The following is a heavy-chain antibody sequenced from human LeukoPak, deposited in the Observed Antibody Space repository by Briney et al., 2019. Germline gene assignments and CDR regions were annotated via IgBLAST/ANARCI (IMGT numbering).Heavy chain of an antibody. V-gene: IGHV4-39*07. CDR3: ARVGSSSTRTFAWFDP. CDR1: GGSISSSSYY. D-gene: IGHD6-13*01. Sequence: SETLSLTCTVSGGSISSSSYYWGWIRQPPGKGLEWIGSIYHSGSTYYNPSLKSRVTISVDTSKNQFSLKLSSVTAADTAVYYCARVGSSSTRTFAWFDPWGQGTLVTVSS. CDR2: IYHSGST. J-gene: IGHJ5*02.